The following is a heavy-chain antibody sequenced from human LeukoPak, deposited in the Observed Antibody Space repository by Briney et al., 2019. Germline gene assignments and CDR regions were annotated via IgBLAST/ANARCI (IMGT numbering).Heavy chain of an antibody. CDR3: ARVYSSSPYYVDV. Sequence: PSETLSLTCAVSGGSISSGGYSWSWIRQPPGKGLEWIGYIYHSESTYYNPSLKSRVTMSVDTSKNQFSLKLSSVTAADTAVYYCARVYSSSPYYVDVWGKGTTVTVSS. CDR2: IYHSEST. CDR1: GGSISSGGYS. V-gene: IGHV4-30-2*01. J-gene: IGHJ6*03. D-gene: IGHD6-6*01.